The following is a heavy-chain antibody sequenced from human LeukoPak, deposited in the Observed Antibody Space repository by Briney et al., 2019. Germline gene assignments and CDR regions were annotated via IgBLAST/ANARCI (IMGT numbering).Heavy chain of an antibody. CDR2: IYNSGTT. CDR1: GGSISSYY. CDR3: ASRYCSGGSCFFDY. D-gene: IGHD2-15*01. J-gene: IGHJ4*02. V-gene: IGHV4-59*08. Sequence: PSETLSLTCTVSGGSISSYYWSWIRQPPGKGLEWIGYIYNSGTTNYNPSLNSRVTMSVDTSKNQFSLKLSSVTAADTAIYHCASRYCSGGSCFFDYWGQGTLVTVSS.